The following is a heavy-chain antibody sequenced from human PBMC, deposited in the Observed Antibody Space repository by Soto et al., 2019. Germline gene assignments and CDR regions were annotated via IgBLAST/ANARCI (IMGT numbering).Heavy chain of an antibody. Sequence: QLQQWGAGLLKSSETLSLTCVVSGGSFSTYYYNWIRQSPGKGLEWIGEINHSGSNNYSPSLKSRVTMSLDTSKNQFSLKLTSVTAADTAVYYCARGGSNDWQVAFDIWGQGTMVTVSS. V-gene: IGHV4-34*01. J-gene: IGHJ3*02. D-gene: IGHD3-9*01. CDR3: ARGGSNDWQVAFDI. CDR1: GGSFSTYY. CDR2: INHSGSN.